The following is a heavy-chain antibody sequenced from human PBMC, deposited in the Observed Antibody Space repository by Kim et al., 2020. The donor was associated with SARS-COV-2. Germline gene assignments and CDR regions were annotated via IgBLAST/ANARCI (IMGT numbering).Heavy chain of an antibody. CDR3: ARERYCSSTSSPTRAEYFQH. CDR1: GYTFTSYY. J-gene: IGHJ1*01. V-gene: IGHV1-46*01. CDR2: INPSGGST. D-gene: IGHD2-2*01. Sequence: ASVKVSCKASGYTFTSYYMHWVRQAPGQGLEWMGIINPSGGSTSYAQKFQGRVTMTRDTSTSTVYMELSSLRSEDTAVYYCARERYCSSTSSPTRAEYFQHWGQGTLVTVSS.